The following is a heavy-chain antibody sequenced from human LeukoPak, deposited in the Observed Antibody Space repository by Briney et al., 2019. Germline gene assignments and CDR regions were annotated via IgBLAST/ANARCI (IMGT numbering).Heavy chain of an antibody. V-gene: IGHV3-49*03. D-gene: IGHD2-21*02. CDR2: IRSKAYGGTT. CDR3: TSFVVVTASDAFDI. CDR1: GFTFGDYA. Sequence: GGSLRLSCTACGFTFGDYAMSWFRQAPGKGLEWVGFIRSKAYGGTTEYAASVKGRFTISRDDSKSIAYLQMNSLKTEDTAVYYCTSFVVVTASDAFDIWGQGTMVTVSS. J-gene: IGHJ3*02.